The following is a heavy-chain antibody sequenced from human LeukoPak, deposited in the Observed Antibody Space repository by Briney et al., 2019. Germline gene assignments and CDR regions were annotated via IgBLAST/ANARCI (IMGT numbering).Heavy chain of an antibody. V-gene: IGHV3-21*01. CDR3: ARDRRAVAGSYFDY. D-gene: IGHD6-19*01. CDR2: ISSSSSYI. CDR1: GFTFSSYV. Sequence: PGGSLRLSCAASGFTFSSYVMNWVRQAPGKGLEWVSSISSSSSYIYYADSVKGRFTISRDNAKNSLYLQMNSLRAEDRAVYYCARDRRAVAGSYFDYWGQGTLVTVSS. J-gene: IGHJ4*02.